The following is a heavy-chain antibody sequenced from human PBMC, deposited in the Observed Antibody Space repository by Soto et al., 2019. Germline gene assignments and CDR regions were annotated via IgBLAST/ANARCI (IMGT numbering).Heavy chain of an antibody. J-gene: IGHJ6*02. CDR1: GFTFSSYS. D-gene: IGHD6-6*01. CDR2: ISSSSSTI. CDR3: ARDPRIAAPIYYYYYGMDV. Sequence: PGGSLRLSCAASGFTFSSYSMNWVRQAPGKGLEWVSYISSSSSTIYYADSVKGRFTISRDNAKNSLYLQMNSLRDEDTAVYYCARDPRIAAPIYYYYYGMDVWGQGTTVTVSS. V-gene: IGHV3-48*02.